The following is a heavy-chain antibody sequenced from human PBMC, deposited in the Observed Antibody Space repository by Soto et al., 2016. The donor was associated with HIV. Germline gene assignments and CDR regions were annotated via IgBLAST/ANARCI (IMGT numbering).Heavy chain of an antibody. D-gene: IGHD6-19*01. J-gene: IGHJ4*02. V-gene: IGHV3-9*01. CDR1: GFTFDAYA. CDR2: ISWNSGTI. CDR3: VKDNSGWYYFDH. Sequence: EVQLVESGGGLVQPGRSLRLSCAASGFTFDAYAMHWVRQAPGKGLEWVSGISWNSGTIGYADSVKGRFTISRDNAENSLYLQMDSLRPEDTAFYYCVKDNSGWYYFDHWGQGTLVTVYS.